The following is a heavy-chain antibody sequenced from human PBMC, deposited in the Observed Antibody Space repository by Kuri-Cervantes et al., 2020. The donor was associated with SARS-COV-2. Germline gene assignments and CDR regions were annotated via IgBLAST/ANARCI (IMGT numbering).Heavy chain of an antibody. D-gene: IGHD1-20*01. Sequence: SETLSLTCTVSGASINDYYWTWIRQPAGQGLEWIGRIYSSGSTNYNPSLKSRVTMSIDTSTNQFSLRLTSVTAADTAVYYCASSHITTYYYYYMKVRGKGTTVTVSS. V-gene: IGHV4-4*07. J-gene: IGHJ6*03. CDR3: ASSHITTYYYYYMKV. CDR1: GASINDYY. CDR2: IYSSGST.